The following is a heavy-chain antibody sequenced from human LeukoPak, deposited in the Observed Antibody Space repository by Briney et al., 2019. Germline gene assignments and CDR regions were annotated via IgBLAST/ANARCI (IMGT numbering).Heavy chain of an antibody. CDR3: ARGGDILTGYYPYYFDY. CDR2: IYYGGST. V-gene: IGHV4-39*07. Sequence: SETLSLTCTVSGGSIASSTYYWGWIRQPPGKGLEWIGPIYYGGSTYYHPSLTSRVPISVDTSKNQFSLKVSSVTAADTAVYYCARGGDILTGYYPYYFDYWGQGTLVTVSS. CDR1: GGSIASSTYY. D-gene: IGHD3-9*01. J-gene: IGHJ4*02.